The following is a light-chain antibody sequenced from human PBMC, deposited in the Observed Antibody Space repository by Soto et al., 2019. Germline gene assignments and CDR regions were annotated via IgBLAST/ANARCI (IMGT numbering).Light chain of an antibody. V-gene: IGKV1-39*01. J-gene: IGKJ1*01. CDR1: QSISYY. Sequence: DIQMTQSPSSLSASVGDRVTITCRASQSISYYLTWYQQKPGRAPRLLIYTTSSLQSGVPSKSSGSASGTDFTLTISSLQPEDFATYYCQQSYSTPWTFGQGTKVEIK. CDR3: QQSYSTPWT. CDR2: TTS.